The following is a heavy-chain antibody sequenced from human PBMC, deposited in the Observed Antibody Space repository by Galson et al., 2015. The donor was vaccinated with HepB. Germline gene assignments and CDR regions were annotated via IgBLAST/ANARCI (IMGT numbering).Heavy chain of an antibody. J-gene: IGHJ4*02. V-gene: IGHV4-59*01. CDR2: IYYSGST. CDR1: GGSISSYC. Sequence: ETLSLTCTVSGGSISSYCWSWIRQPPGKGLEWIGNIYYSGSTNYNPSLKSRVTISVDTAKKHFSLNLTSVTAADTAVYCCAQSDFWSGLDYWGQGTLVTVSS. CDR3: AQSDFWSGLDY. D-gene: IGHD3-3*01.